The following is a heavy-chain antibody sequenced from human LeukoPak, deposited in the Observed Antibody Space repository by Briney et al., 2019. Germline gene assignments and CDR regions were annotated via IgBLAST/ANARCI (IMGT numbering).Heavy chain of an antibody. Sequence: PSETLSLTCTVSGGSISSHYWSWIRQPPGKGLEWIGYIYYSGSTNYNPSLKSRVTISVDTSKNQFSLKLSSVTAADTAVYYCARGPYYYDILTGYSGNWFDPWGQGTLVTVSS. CDR3: ARGPYYYDILTGYSGNWFDP. CDR1: GGSISSHY. CDR2: IYYSGST. D-gene: IGHD3-9*01. J-gene: IGHJ5*02. V-gene: IGHV4-59*11.